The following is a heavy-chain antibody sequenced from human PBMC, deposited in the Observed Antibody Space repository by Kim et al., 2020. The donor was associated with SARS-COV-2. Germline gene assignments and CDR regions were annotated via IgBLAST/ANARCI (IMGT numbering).Heavy chain of an antibody. D-gene: IGHD3-10*01. V-gene: IGHV4-39*01. Sequence: SETLSLTCTVSGGSISSSSYYWGWIRQPPGKGLEWIGSIYYSGSTYYNPSLKSRVTISVDTSKNQFSLKLSSVTAADTAVYYCARLNYYGSGRRGYYFDYWGQGTLVTVSS. CDR2: IYYSGST. CDR1: GGSISSSSYY. J-gene: IGHJ4*02. CDR3: ARLNYYGSGRRGYYFDY.